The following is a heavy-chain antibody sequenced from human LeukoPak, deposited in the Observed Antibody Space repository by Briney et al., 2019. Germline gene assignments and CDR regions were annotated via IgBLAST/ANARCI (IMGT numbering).Heavy chain of an antibody. Sequence: GGSLRLSCAASGFTFSSYSMNWVRQAPGKGLEWVSHITTSGTAMFYADSVKGRSTISRDNAKNSLYLQMNSLRDEDTAVYYCASSGSYRFDYWGQGTLVTVSS. CDR2: ITTSGTAM. V-gene: IGHV3-48*02. J-gene: IGHJ4*02. CDR1: GFTFSSYS. CDR3: ASSGSYRFDY. D-gene: IGHD1-26*01.